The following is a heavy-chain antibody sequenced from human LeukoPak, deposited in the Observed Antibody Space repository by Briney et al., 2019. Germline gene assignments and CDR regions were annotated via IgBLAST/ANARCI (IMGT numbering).Heavy chain of an antibody. J-gene: IGHJ4*02. D-gene: IGHD3-3*01. CDR1: GFTFSNYA. CDR3: ARDSNYDFLSGYYNYFQY. CDR2: ISSGSSHI. V-gene: IGHV3-21*01. Sequence: GGSLRLSCAASGFTFSNYAMTWVRQAPGKGLEWVSSISSGSSHIYYADSVKGRFSISRDNAKNSLFLQMNSLRAEDTAVYYCARDSNYDFLSGYYNYFQYWGQGILVTVSP.